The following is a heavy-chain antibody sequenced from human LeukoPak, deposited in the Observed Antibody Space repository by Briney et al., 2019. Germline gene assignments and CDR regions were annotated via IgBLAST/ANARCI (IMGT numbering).Heavy chain of an antibody. CDR1: GYSISSGYY. J-gene: IGHJ3*02. V-gene: IGHV4-38-2*02. CDR3: AGVFGYSGYDSRVGLAFDI. CDR2: INHSGST. Sequence: PSETLSLTCTVSGYSISSGYYWCCIRQPPGKGLEWIASINHSGSTYYNPSLKSRVTISVDTSKNQFSLKLSSVTGADTAVYYCAGVFGYSGYDSRVGLAFDIWGQGTMVTVSS. D-gene: IGHD5-12*01.